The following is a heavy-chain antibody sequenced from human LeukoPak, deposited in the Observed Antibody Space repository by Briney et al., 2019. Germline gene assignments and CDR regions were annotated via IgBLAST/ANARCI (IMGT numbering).Heavy chain of an antibody. CDR1: GGSISSGDYY. CDR3: ARVYRSSSWFFDY. Sequence: PSQTLSLTCTVSGGSISSGDYYWSWIRQPPGKGLEWIGYIYYSGSTYYNPSLKSRVTISVDTSKNQFSLKLSSVTAADTAVYYCARVYRSSSWFFDYWGQGTLVTVSP. D-gene: IGHD6-13*01. CDR2: IYYSGST. J-gene: IGHJ4*02. V-gene: IGHV4-30-4*01.